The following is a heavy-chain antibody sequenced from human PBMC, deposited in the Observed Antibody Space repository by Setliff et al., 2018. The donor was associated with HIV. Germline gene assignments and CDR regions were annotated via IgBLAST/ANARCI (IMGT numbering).Heavy chain of an antibody. J-gene: IGHJ6*03. CDR2: IWPDDSDT. CDR1: GYSFTNFW. Sequence: GESLKISCKGSGYSFTNFWVGWVRQMPGNGLEWMGLIWPDDSDTMYSPSFQGQVTMSADKSISTAYLQWSSLKAPDTAMYYCARRGATVTTRYSDYMDVWGKGTAVTVSS. D-gene: IGHD4-17*01. CDR3: ARRGATVTTRYSDYMDV. V-gene: IGHV5-51*01.